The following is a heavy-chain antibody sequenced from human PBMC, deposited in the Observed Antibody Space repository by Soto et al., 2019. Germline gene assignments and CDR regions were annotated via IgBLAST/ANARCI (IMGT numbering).Heavy chain of an antibody. D-gene: IGHD2-21*02. CDR2: ISGSGGST. V-gene: IGHV3-23*01. Sequence: QTGGSLRLSCAASGFTFSSYAMSWVRQAPGKGLEWVSAISGSGGSTYYADTVKGRFTISRDNSKNKQNLQMNSQKAEDTTVYYSAKWRADIVVVTAHDYGMDVWGQGTTVTVSS. J-gene: IGHJ6*02. CDR1: GFTFSSYA. CDR3: AKWRADIVVVTAHDYGMDV.